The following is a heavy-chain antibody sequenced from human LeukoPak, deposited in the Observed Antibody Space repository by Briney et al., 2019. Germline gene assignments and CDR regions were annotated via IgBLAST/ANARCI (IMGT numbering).Heavy chain of an antibody. Sequence: GASVKVSCXASGYTFTGYYMHWVRLAPGQGLEWMGRINPNSGGTNYAQKFQGRVTMTRDTSISTAYMELSRLRSDDTAVYYCKTTVTTDNWFDPWGQGTLVTVSS. D-gene: IGHD4-11*01. V-gene: IGHV1-2*06. CDR2: INPNSGGT. CDR1: GYTFTGYY. CDR3: KTTVTTDNWFDP. J-gene: IGHJ5*02.